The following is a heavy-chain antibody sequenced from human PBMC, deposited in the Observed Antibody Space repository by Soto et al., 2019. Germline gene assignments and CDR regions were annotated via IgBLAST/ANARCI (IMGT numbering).Heavy chain of an antibody. Sequence: GGSLRLSCAASGFSFSNYGMHWVRQAPGKGLEWVAVISYDGSSKYHADSVKGRFTISRDNSKNTLHLQMNSLRAEDTAVYYCSNDRRGGLAVLDSWGQGTPVKVSS. J-gene: IGHJ4*02. CDR2: ISYDGSSK. V-gene: IGHV3-30*18. D-gene: IGHD6-19*01. CDR3: SNDRRGGLAVLDS. CDR1: GFSFSNYG.